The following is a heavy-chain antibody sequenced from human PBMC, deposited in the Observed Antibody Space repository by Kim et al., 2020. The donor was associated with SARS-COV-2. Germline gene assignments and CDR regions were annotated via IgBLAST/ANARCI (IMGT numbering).Heavy chain of an antibody. J-gene: IGHJ6*03. Sequence: SETLCLTCAVSGGSISSSNWWSWVRQPPGKGLEWIGEIYHSGSTNYNPSLKSRVTISVDKSKNQFSLKLSSVTAADTAVYYCASQPVDPYYMDVWGKGTTVTVSS. CDR2: IYHSGST. V-gene: IGHV4-4*02. D-gene: IGHD5-12*01. CDR1: GGSISSSNW. CDR3: ASQPVDPYYMDV.